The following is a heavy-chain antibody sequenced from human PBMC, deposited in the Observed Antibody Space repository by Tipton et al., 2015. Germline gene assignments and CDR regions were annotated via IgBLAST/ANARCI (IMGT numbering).Heavy chain of an antibody. CDR2: VDPEDGKT. CDR3: ATGADDYVWGSYRRYYCGMDV. Sequence: QSGPEVKKPGATVKISCKVSGYTFTDYHIHWVQQAPGKGLEWMGLVDPEDGKTIYAENFQGRVTITADTSTDTASMELSSLRSEDTAVYYCATGADDYVWGSYRRYYCGMDVWGQGTTVTVSS. J-gene: IGHJ6*02. V-gene: IGHV1-69-2*01. CDR1: GYTFTDYH. D-gene: IGHD3-16*02.